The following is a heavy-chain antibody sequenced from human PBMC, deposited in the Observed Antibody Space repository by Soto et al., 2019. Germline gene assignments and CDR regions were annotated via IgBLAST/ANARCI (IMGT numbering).Heavy chain of an antibody. CDR3: ARDSSSWPFDI. J-gene: IGHJ3*02. CDR1: GGSGARNRAA. Sequence: QSRSLTVGISGGSGARNRAAWYWFRPSPSRGLEWLGRTYYRSKWYNDYAVSVKSRITINPDTSKNQFSLQLNSVTPEDTAVYYCARDSSSWPFDIWGQGTMVTVSS. D-gene: IGHD6-13*01. V-gene: IGHV6-1*01. CDR2: TYYRSKWYN.